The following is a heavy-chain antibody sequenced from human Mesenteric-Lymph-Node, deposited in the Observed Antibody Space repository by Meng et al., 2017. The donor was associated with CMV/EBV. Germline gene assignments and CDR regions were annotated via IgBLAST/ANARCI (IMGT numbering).Heavy chain of an antibody. V-gene: IGHV3-48*03. CDR2: ISSSGSTI. CDR3: ARDSTSYNWLDS. CDR1: GFTFSGFE. D-gene: IGHD6-6*01. Sequence: SLKISCAASGFTFSGFEMNWVRQAPGKGLEWVSYISSSGSTIYYADSVKGRFTMSRDNAKNSLYLQMNSLRAEDTALYYCARDSTSYNWLDSWGQGTLVTVSS. J-gene: IGHJ5*01.